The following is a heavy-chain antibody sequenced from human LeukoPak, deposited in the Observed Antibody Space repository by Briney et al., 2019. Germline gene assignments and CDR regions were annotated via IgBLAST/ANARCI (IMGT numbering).Heavy chain of an antibody. V-gene: IGHV1-18*01. J-gene: IGHJ3*02. CDR1: GYSYTSYG. Sequence: ASVKVSCKASGYSYTSYGISWVRQAPGQGLEWMGWISTYNDNTNYAQKLQGRVTMTTDTSTSTAYMELRSLRSDDTAVYYCARLGATVVNDAFDIWGQGTMVTVSS. D-gene: IGHD4-23*01. CDR3: ARLGATVVNDAFDI. CDR2: ISTYNDNT.